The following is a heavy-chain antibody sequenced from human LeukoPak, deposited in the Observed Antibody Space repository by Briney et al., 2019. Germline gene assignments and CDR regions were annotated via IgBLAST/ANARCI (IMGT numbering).Heavy chain of an antibody. CDR2: IKQDGNEK. V-gene: IGHV3-7*01. CDR3: ARDTLGEGEDANYAVYYFDY. J-gene: IGHJ4*02. CDR1: GFRFNTYW. Sequence: GGSLRLSCAASGFRFNTYWMSWVRQAPGKGLEWVANIKQDGNEKYYADSVKGRFTISRDNGKNSLDLQMNSLRADDTTVYYCARDTLGEGEDANYAVYYFDYWGQGTVVTVSS. D-gene: IGHD4/OR15-4a*01.